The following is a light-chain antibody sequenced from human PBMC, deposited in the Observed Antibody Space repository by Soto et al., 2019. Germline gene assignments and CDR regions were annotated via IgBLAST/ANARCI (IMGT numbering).Light chain of an antibody. J-gene: IGLJ2*01. Sequence: HSALTQPASVSGSPGQSITISCTGTSSDVGGYNYVSWYQQHPGKAPKLMIYDVSNRPSGVSNRFSGSKSGNTASLTISGLQAEDEADYYCSSYTNSSPLVIFGGGTKLTVL. V-gene: IGLV2-14*01. CDR3: SSYTNSSPLVI. CDR1: SSDVGGYNY. CDR2: DVS.